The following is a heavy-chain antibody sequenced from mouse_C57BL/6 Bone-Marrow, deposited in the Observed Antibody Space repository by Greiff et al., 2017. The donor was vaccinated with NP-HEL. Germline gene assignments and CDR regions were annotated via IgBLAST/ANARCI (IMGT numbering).Heavy chain of an antibody. CDR2: IYPGSGST. J-gene: IGHJ3*01. Sequence: QVQLQQPGAELVKPGASVKMSCKASGYTFTSYWITWVKQRPGQGLEWIGDIYPGSGSTNYNEKFKSKATLTVDTSSSTAYMQLSSLTSEDAAVYYCARWGYYGRGGFAYWGQGTLVTVSA. CDR3: ARWGYYGRGGFAY. D-gene: IGHD1-1*01. V-gene: IGHV1-55*01. CDR1: GYTFTSYW.